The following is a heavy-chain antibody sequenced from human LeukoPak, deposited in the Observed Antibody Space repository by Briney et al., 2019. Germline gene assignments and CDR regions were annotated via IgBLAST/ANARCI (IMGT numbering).Heavy chain of an antibody. D-gene: IGHD3-10*01. V-gene: IGHV4-4*07. CDR1: GGSISSYY. J-gene: IGHJ1*01. CDR2: IYTSGST. CDR3: VKDGYYGSVARYFQH. Sequence: SETLSLTRTVSGGSISSYYWSWIRQPAGKGLEWIGRIYTSGSTNYNPSLKSRVTMSVDTSKNQFSLKLSSVTAADTAVYYCVKDGYYGSVARYFQHWGQGTLVTVSS.